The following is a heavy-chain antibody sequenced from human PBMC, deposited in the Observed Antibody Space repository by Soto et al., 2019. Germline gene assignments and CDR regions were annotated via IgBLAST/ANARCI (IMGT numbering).Heavy chain of an antibody. V-gene: IGHV1-18*01. D-gene: IGHD1-7*01. CDR3: ARGGPRIYGGSWNYYFDY. CDR1: GYTFANYG. Sequence: QVQLVQSGAEVKEPGASVKISCKTSGYTFANYGVTWVRQAPGQGLEWAGCNTAYAQKFQGTDTMTIDTSTSTAYSELGSLKSDVTAVYSCARGGPRIYGGSWNYYFDYWGQGTLVTVSS. CDR2: NT. J-gene: IGHJ4*02.